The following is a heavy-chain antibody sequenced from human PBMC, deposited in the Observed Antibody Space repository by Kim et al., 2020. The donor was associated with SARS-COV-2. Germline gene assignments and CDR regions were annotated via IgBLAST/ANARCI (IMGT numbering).Heavy chain of an antibody. D-gene: IGHD3-16*02. J-gene: IGHJ4*02. Sequence: ASVKVSCKASGYTFTNYAISWVRQAPGQGLEWMGWINTDTGNPTYTQAFTGRFVFSVDTSVSTPYLQISSLKADDTALYYCARVIWGSYRYTDSWGQGTL. CDR2: INTDTGNP. V-gene: IGHV7-4-1*02. CDR3: ARVIWGSYRYTDS. CDR1: GYTFTNYA.